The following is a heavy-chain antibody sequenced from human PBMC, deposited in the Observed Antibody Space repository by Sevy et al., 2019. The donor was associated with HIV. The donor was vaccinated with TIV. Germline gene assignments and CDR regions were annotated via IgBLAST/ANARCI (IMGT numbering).Heavy chain of an antibody. CDR1: GFSFNTYT. V-gene: IGHV3-21*01. CDR3: ARDLPPSATTVAHFDC. D-gene: IGHD4-17*01. Sequence: GGSLRLSCAASGFSFNTYTFYWVRQAPGEGLEWISSISSSGVYEYYADSVRGRFTISRDNARNSLYLQMHSLRAEDTAVYYCARDLPPSATTVAHFDCWGQGTLVTVSS. J-gene: IGHJ4*02. CDR2: ISSSGVYE.